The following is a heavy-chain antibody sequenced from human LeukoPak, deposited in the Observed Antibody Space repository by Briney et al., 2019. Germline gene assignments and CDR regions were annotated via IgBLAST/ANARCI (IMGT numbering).Heavy chain of an antibody. CDR2: ISAYNGNT. V-gene: IGHV1-18*04. CDR1: GYTFTSFG. J-gene: IGHJ4*02. CDR3: ARDLGTDQQLIFFDY. Sequence: ASVKVSCKASGYTFTSFGISWVRQAPGQGLEWMGWISAYNGNTNYAQKLQGRVTMTTDISTSTAYMELRSLRSDDTAVYYCARDLGTDQQLIFFDYWGQGTLVTVSS. D-gene: IGHD6-13*01.